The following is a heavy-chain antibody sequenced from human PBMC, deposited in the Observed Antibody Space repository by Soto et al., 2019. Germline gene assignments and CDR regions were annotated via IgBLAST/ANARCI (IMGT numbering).Heavy chain of an antibody. V-gene: IGHV4-34*01. D-gene: IGHD2-15*01. J-gene: IGHJ6*03. CDR3: ARGVSRYCSGGSCYVPRHYYYYMDV. CDR1: GGSFSGYY. CDR2: INHSGST. Sequence: SETLSLTCAVYGGSFSGYYWSWIRQPPGKGLEWIGEINHSGSTNYNPSLKSRVTISVDTSKNQFSLKLSSVTAADTAVYYCARGVSRYCSGGSCYVPRHYYYYMDVWGKGTTVTVSS.